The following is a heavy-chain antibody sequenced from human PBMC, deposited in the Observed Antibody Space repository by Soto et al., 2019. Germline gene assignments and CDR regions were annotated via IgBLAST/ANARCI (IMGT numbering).Heavy chain of an antibody. CDR1: GYTFTSYG. D-gene: IGHD1-26*01. J-gene: IGHJ4*02. V-gene: IGHV1-18*01. CDR2: ISAYSGNT. CDR3: ARESEGARPLDFDY. Sequence: ASVKVSCKASGYTFTSYGISWVRQAPGQGLEWMGWISAYSGNTNYAQKLQGRVTMTTDTSTSTAYMELRSLRSDDTAVYYCARESEGARPLDFDYWGQGTLVTVSS.